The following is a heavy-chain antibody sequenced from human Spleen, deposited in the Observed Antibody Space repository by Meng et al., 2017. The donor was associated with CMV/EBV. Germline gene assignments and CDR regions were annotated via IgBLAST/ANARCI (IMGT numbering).Heavy chain of an antibody. J-gene: IGHJ6*02. Sequence: GESLKISCAATGFTFSRYWMHWVRQAPGKGLVWVSRINSDGSSTSYADSVKGRFTISRDNAKNTLYLQMNSLRAEDRAVYYCARDPEESGLDVWGQGTTVTVSS. CDR2: INSDGSST. V-gene: IGHV3-74*01. D-gene: IGHD3-10*01. CDR1: GFTFSRYW. CDR3: ARDPEESGLDV.